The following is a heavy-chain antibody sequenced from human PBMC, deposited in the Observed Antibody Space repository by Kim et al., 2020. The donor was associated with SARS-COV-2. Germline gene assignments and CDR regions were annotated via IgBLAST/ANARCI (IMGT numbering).Heavy chain of an antibody. J-gene: IGHJ6*03. Sequence: SETLSLTCAVYGGSFSGYYWSWIRQPPGKGLEWIGEINHSGSTNYNPSLKSRVTISVDTSKNQFSLKLSSVTAADTAVYYCARVGAEQQLDKYYYYMDVWGKGTTVTVSS. D-gene: IGHD6-13*01. CDR2: INHSGST. CDR3: ARVGAEQQLDKYYYYMDV. CDR1: GGSFSGYY. V-gene: IGHV4-34*01.